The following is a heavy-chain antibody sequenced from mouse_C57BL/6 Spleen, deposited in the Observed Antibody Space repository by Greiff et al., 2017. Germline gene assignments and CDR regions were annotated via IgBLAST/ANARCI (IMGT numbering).Heavy chain of an antibody. CDR3: ARSDGSSYGYFDV. D-gene: IGHD1-1*01. V-gene: IGHV1-42*01. CDR1: GYSFTGYY. J-gene: IGHJ1*03. CDR2: INPSTGGT. Sequence: EVQLKQSGPELVTPGASVKISCKASGYSFTGYYMNWVKQSPEKSLEWIGEINPSTGGTTYNQKFKAKATLTVDKSSSTAYMQLKSLTSEDSAVYYCARSDGSSYGYFDVWGTGTTVTVSS.